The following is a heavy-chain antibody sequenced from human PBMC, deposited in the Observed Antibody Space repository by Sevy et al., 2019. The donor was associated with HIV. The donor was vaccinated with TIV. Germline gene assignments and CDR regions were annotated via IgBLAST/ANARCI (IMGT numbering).Heavy chain of an antibody. CDR2: ISYDGSNK. CDR3: ARDGGMWAYSSSSHYGMDV. V-gene: IGHV3-30-3*01. J-gene: IGHJ6*02. CDR1: GFTFSSYA. Sequence: GGSLRLSCAASGFTFSSYAMHWVRQAPGKGLEWVAVISYDGSNKYYADSVKGRFTISRDNSKNTLYLQMNSLRAEDKAVYYCARDGGMWAYSSSSHYGMDVWGQGTTVTVSS. D-gene: IGHD6-13*01.